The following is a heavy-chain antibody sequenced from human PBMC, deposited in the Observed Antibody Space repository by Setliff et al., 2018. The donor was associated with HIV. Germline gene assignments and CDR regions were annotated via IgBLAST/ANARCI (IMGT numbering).Heavy chain of an antibody. V-gene: IGHV3-48*04. CDR3: ASFFGDYCY. D-gene: IGHD3-3*01. J-gene: IGHJ4*01. Sequence: PGGSLRLSCAASGFNFKTYGMTWVRQAPGKGRDWVAHIGSSDHGIHYTASVQGRFTVSRDNAKNLLFLQMDRLRAEDTAVYYCASFFGDYCYWGHGTQVTVSS. CDR1: GFNFKTYG. CDR2: IGSSDHGI.